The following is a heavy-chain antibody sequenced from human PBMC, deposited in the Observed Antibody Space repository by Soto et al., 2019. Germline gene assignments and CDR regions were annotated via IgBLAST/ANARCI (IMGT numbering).Heavy chain of an antibody. CDR3: ARDIMVRGVITDYYGMDV. CDR2: IGTAGDT. J-gene: IGHJ6*02. D-gene: IGHD3-10*01. V-gene: IGHV3-13*01. Sequence: GGPLRLSCAASGFTFSSYDMHWVRQATGKGLEWVSAIGTAGDTYYPGSVKGRFTTSRENAKNSLYLQMNSLRAGDTAVYYCARDIMVRGVITDYYGMDVWGQGTTVTVSS. CDR1: GFTFSSYD.